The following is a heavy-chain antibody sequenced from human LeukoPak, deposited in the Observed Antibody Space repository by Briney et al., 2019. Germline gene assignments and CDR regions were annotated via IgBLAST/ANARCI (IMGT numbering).Heavy chain of an antibody. CDR2: IYYSGST. CDR3: ARDHRHSSSGSGWFDP. Sequence: SQTLSLTCTVSGGSIGSGGYYWSWIRQHPGRGLEWIGYIYYSGSTYYNPSLKSRVTISVDTSKNQFSLKLSSVTVADTAVYYCARDHRHSSSGSGWFDPWGQGTLVTVSS. D-gene: IGHD6-13*01. V-gene: IGHV4-31*03. CDR1: GGSIGSGGYY. J-gene: IGHJ5*02.